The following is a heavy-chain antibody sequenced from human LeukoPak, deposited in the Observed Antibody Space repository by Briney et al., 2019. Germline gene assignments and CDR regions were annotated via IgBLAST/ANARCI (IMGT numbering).Heavy chain of an antibody. V-gene: IGHV3-53*01. CDR3: ARGGSGDIFDI. CDR1: GFTVSSNY. D-gene: IGHD2-21*01. Sequence: GGSLRLSCAASGFTVSSNYMSWVRQAPGKGLEWVSVIYGGGSTDYADSVKGRFTISRDNLKNTLYLQMDSLRAEDTAVYYCARGGSGDIFDIWGQGTMVTVSS. J-gene: IGHJ3*02. CDR2: IYGGGST.